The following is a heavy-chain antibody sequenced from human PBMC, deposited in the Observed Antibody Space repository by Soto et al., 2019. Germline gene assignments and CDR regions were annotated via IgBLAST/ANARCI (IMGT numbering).Heavy chain of an antibody. CDR3: ARDGAAAENWFDP. V-gene: IGHV3-21*01. J-gene: IGHJ5*02. CDR2: ISSSSSYI. CDR1: GFTFSSYS. Sequence: GGSLRLSCAASGFTFSSYSMNWVRQAPGKGLEWVSSISSSSSYIYYADSVKGRFTISRDNAKNSLYLQMNSLRAEDTAVYYCARDGAAAENWFDPWGQGTLVTVSS. D-gene: IGHD6-13*01.